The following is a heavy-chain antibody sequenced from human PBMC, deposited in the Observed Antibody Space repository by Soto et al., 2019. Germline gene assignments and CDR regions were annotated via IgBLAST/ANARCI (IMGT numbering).Heavy chain of an antibody. V-gene: IGHV3-30*18. D-gene: IGHD3-10*01. Sequence: QVQLVESGGGVVQPGRSLRLTCAASGFTFGNYGMHWVRQAPGKGLEWVTFISFDGSNRRYAGSVEGRFTISRDNYKNTVSLQMNSLTTDDTAVYYCAKDREEFLMGVLPEGHWGQGTLVTVS. CDR1: GFTFGNYG. CDR2: ISFDGSNR. CDR3: AKDREEFLMGVLPEGH. J-gene: IGHJ4*02.